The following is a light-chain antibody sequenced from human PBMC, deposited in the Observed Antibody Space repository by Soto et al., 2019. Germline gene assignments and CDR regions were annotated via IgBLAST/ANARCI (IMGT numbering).Light chain of an antibody. CDR3: HQCDSSPWT. CDR2: GAS. J-gene: IGKJ1*01. Sequence: EIVLTHSPGTLSLSPCERATPSFSASQSLSSNYLAGYQQKPGQAPRPLIYGASSRATGIPDRFSGSGSGTDFTLTISRLEPEDFAVFYCHQCDSSPWTFGQGTKVDI. V-gene: IGKV3-20*01. CDR1: QSLSSNY.